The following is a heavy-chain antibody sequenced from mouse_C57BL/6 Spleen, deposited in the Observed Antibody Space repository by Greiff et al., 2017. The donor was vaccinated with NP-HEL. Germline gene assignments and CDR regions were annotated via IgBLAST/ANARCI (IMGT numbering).Heavy chain of an antibody. CDR3: AKDGSSPYYAMDY. D-gene: IGHD1-1*01. CDR1: GYTFTSYW. Sequence: QVQLKQSGAELAKPGASVKLSCKASGYTFTSYWMHWVKQRPGQGLEWIGYINPSSGYTKYNQKFKDKVTLTADKSSSTAYMQLSSLTYEDSAVYYCAKDGSSPYYAMDYWGQGTSVTVSS. CDR2: INPSSGYT. J-gene: IGHJ4*01. V-gene: IGHV1-7*01.